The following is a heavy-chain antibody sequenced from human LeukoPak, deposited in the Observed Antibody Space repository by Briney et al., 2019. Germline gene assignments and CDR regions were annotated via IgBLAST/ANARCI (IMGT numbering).Heavy chain of an antibody. CDR2: INPNSGGT. CDR3: VRVGARVGVPLDAFDI. J-gene: IGHJ3*02. Sequence: ASVKVSCKASGYSFTSYYMHWVRQAPGQGLEWMGWINPNSGGTNYAQKFQGRVTMTRDTSISTAYMELSRLRSDDTAVYYCVRVGARVGVPLDAFDIWGQGTMVTVSS. CDR1: GYSFTSYY. D-gene: IGHD1-26*01. V-gene: IGHV1-2*02.